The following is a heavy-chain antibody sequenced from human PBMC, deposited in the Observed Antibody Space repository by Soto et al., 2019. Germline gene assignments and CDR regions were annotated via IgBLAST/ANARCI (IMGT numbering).Heavy chain of an antibody. D-gene: IGHD3-3*01. J-gene: IGHJ6*03. Sequence: PSETLSLTCTVSGGSISSSSYYWGWIRQPPGKGLEWIGSIYYSGSTYYNPSLKSRVTISVDTSKNQFSLKLSSVTAADTAVYYCARQLTNRVFSVLRFLEWASHYYYYYMDVWGKGTTVTVSS. CDR1: GGSISSSSYY. CDR2: IYYSGST. CDR3: ARQLTNRVFSVLRFLEWASHYYYYYMDV. V-gene: IGHV4-39*01.